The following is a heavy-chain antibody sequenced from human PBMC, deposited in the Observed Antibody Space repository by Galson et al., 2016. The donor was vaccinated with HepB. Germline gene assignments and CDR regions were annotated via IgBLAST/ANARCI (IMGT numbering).Heavy chain of an antibody. J-gene: IGHJ5*02. Sequence: QSGAEVKKSGESLKISCKGGGYSFGSFWVAWVRQMPGKGLDWMGTIFPGDSDTRYSPSFPGQVTISADKSVSTAYLQWRGLKASDTAIYYCARHVGYRFGDIVPSTGIPWWFDTWGQGTLVTVSS. D-gene: IGHD2-8*01. CDR2: IFPGDSDT. V-gene: IGHV5-51*01. CDR3: ARHVGYRFGDIVPSTGIPWWFDT. CDR1: GYSFGSFW.